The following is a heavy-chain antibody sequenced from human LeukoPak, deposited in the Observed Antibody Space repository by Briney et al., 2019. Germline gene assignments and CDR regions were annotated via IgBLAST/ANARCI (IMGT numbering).Heavy chain of an antibody. CDR3: ARSSRVAGSYNWFDP. CDR1: GYTFTGYY. D-gene: IGHD6-19*01. V-gene: IGHV1-2*02. Sequence: ASVKVSCKASGYTFTGYYMHWVRQAPGQGLEWMGWINPNSGGTNYAQKFQGRVTMTRDTSISTAYMELSRLRSDDTAVYYCARSSRVAGSYNWFDPWGEGTLVTVSS. J-gene: IGHJ5*02. CDR2: INPNSGGT.